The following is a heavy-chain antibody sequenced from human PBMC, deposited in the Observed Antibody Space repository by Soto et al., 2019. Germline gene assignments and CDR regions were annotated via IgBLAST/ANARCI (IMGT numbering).Heavy chain of an antibody. CDR2: IHYSGST. CDR3: ARHAPWFGDLDAFDI. D-gene: IGHD3-10*01. Sequence: PSETLSLTCSVSGDSISISSYYWGWVRQPPGKGLEWIGSIHYSGSTHYNPSLQSRVTISGDASKNQFSLKLSSVTAADTAVYYCARHAPWFGDLDAFDIWGQGTMVTVSS. V-gene: IGHV4-39*01. J-gene: IGHJ3*02. CDR1: GDSISISSYY.